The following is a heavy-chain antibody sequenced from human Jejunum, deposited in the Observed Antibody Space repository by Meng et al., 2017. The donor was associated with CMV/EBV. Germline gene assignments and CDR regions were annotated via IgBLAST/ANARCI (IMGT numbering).Heavy chain of an antibody. V-gene: IGHV4-39*07. CDR2: GYFGGAR. CDR1: INVDNFC. J-gene: IGHJ6*02. D-gene: IGHD3-16*01. Sequence: INVDNFCWGWVRQPPGKGLEWIGSGYFGGARYYSSSLQSRVAISMDTSKNSFSLNMDSVTAADTAVYYCMRDGGVNRYREGLDVWGQGTTVTVSS. CDR3: MRDGGVNRYREGLDV.